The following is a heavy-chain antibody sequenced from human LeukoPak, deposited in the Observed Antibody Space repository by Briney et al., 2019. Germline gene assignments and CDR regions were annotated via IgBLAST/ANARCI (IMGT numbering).Heavy chain of an antibody. CDR1: GFTFSSYA. CDR2: ISGSGDNT. D-gene: IGHD6-19*01. Sequence: GGSLRLSCAASGFTFSSYAMSWVRQVPGKGLEWVSVISGSGDNTYYADSVKGRFTISRDNSKNTLYLQMNSLRAEDTAVYYCARVGAVARWGQGTLVTVSS. J-gene: IGHJ4*02. CDR3: ARVGAVAR. V-gene: IGHV3-23*01.